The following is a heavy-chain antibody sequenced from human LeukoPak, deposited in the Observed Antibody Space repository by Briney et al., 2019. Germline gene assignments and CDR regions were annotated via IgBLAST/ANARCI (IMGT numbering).Heavy chain of an antibody. CDR1: GFTFSSYG. J-gene: IGHJ4*02. CDR2: ISYDGSNK. V-gene: IGHV3-30*18. D-gene: IGHD3-16*02. Sequence: GGSLRLSCAASGFTFSSYGMHWVRQAPGKGLEWVAVISYDGSNKYYADSVKGRFTISRDNSKNTLYLQMNSLRAEDTAVYYCAKDPHLGYDYVWGSHRPSGYFDYWGQGTLVTVSS. CDR3: AKDPHLGYDYVWGSHRPSGYFDY.